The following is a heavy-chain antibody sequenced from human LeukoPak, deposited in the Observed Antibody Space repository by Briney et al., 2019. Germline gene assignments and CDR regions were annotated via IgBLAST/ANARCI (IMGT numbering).Heavy chain of an antibody. CDR2: INSDGGGA. V-gene: IGHV3-74*01. CDR3: ARDVPHNWFDT. Sequence: GGSLRLSCAASGITFSNNWMHWVRQGPGKGLVWISRINSDGGGAIYADSVKGRFTASRDNAKNTLYLQMNSLRAEDTAVYYCARDVPHNWFDTWGQGTLVTVSS. J-gene: IGHJ5*02. CDR1: GITFSNNW.